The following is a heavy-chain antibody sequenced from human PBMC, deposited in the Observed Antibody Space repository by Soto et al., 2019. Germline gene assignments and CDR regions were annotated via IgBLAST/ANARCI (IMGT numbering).Heavy chain of an antibody. V-gene: IGHV3-48*01. Sequence: GGSLRLSCAASGFTFSSYSMNWVRQAPGKGLEWVSYISSSSSTIYYAGSVKGRFTISRDNAKNSLYLQMNSLRAEDTAVYYCARVPGIAVAAFDYWGQGTLVTVSS. CDR2: ISSSSSTI. D-gene: IGHD6-19*01. CDR3: ARVPGIAVAAFDY. CDR1: GFTFSSYS. J-gene: IGHJ4*02.